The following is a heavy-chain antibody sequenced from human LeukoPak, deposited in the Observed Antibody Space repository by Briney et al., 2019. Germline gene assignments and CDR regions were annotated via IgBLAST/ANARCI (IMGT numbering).Heavy chain of an antibody. J-gene: IGHJ4*02. CDR3: ARDRGRRRDGYNYPFDY. Sequence: GGSLRLSCAASGFTFTSYAMSWVRQAPGKGLEWVSAISGSGGSTYYADSVKGRFTISSDNSKNTLYLQMNSLRAEDTAVYYCARDRGRRRDGYNYPFDYWGQGTLVTVSS. V-gene: IGHV3-23*01. CDR2: ISGSGGST. D-gene: IGHD5-24*01. CDR1: GFTFTSYA.